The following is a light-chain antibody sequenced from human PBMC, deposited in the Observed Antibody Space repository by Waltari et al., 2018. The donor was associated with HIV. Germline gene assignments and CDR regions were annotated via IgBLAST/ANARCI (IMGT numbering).Light chain of an antibody. J-gene: IGLJ3*02. CDR3: QSYDSGLSATV. V-gene: IGLV1-40*01. CDR2: SND. CDR1: SPNIAPGYD. Sequence: QSVLPQPPSVSGAPGQRVAISCPGSSPNIAPGYDLHWYQVLPGTVPKPLIFSNDTRPSGVPDRFSASKSPTSASLAITGLQPEDEADYYCQSYDSGLSATVFGGGTRLTVL.